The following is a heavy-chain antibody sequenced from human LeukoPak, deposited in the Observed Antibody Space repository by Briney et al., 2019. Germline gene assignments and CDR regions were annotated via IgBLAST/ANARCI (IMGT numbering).Heavy chain of an antibody. CDR2: IYYSGST. Sequence: PSETLSLTCTVSGVSISSYYWSWIRQPPGKGLEWIGYIYYSGSTNYNPSLKSRVTISVDTSKNQFSLKLSSVTAADTAVYYRARVRGPHYMDVWGKGTTVTVSS. D-gene: IGHD3-10*01. J-gene: IGHJ6*03. CDR3: ARVRGPHYMDV. CDR1: GVSISSYY. V-gene: IGHV4-59*01.